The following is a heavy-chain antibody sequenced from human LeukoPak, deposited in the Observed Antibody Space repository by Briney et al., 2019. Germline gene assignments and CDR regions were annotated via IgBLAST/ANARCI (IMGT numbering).Heavy chain of an antibody. CDR3: ARDGKLYCSGGSCYRDYYFDY. D-gene: IGHD2-15*01. V-gene: IGHV3-11*05. J-gene: IGHJ4*02. Sequence: GGSLRLSCAASGFTFSDYYMSWIRQAPGKGLEWVSYISSSSSYTNYADSVKGRFTISGDNAKNSLYLQMNSLRAEDTAVYYCARDGKLYCSGGSCYRDYYFDYWGQGTLVTVSS. CDR1: GFTFSDYY. CDR2: ISSSSSYT.